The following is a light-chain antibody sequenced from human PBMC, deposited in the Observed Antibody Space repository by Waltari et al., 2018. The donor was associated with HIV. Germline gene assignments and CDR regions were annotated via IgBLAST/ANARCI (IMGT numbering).Light chain of an antibody. CDR3: SSYTTSSTVV. Sequence: SALPPPASVSGSPGQSITISCTGTSSDVGGYDYVSWYQQPPGKAPKLLIYDATNRPSGCSSRFSGAKSGNTASLTISGLQAEDEADYYCSSYTTSSTVVFGGGTKLTVL. CDR1: SSDVGGYDY. CDR2: DAT. J-gene: IGLJ2*01. V-gene: IGLV2-14*01.